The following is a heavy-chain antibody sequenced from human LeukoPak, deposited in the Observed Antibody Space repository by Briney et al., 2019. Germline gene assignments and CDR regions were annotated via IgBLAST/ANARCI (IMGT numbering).Heavy chain of an antibody. CDR1: GFTFSSYA. V-gene: IGHV3-23*01. D-gene: IGHD3/OR15-3a*01. CDR3: AKRGVGTAYPYYFEY. Sequence: GGSLRLSCAASGFTFSSYAMSWVRQARGKGLEWVSSISGGHGGTYYADSVKGRFTISRDDSKNTLYLQMNSLRAEDTAVYYCAKRGVGTAYPYYFEYWGQGTLVTVSS. CDR2: ISGGHGGT. J-gene: IGHJ4*02.